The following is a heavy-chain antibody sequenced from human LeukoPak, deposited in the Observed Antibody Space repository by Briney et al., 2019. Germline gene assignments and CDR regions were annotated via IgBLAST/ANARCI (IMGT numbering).Heavy chain of an antibody. D-gene: IGHD4-23*01. CDR2: IWYDGSNK. Sequence: GGSLRLSCAASGFTFSSYGMHWVRQAPGKGLEWVAVIWYDGSNKYYADSVKGRFTISRDNSKNTLYLQMNSLRVEDTAIYYCAKYAPPTTVVTRFFDSWGQGTLVTVSS. CDR1: GFTFSSYG. V-gene: IGHV3-33*06. J-gene: IGHJ4*02. CDR3: AKYAPPTTVVTRFFDS.